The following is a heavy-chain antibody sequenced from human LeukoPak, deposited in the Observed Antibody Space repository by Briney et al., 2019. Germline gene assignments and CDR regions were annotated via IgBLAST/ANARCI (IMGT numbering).Heavy chain of an antibody. D-gene: IGHD2-2*01. Sequence: ASVKVSCKASGYTFTGYYMHWVRQAPGQGLEWMGWINPNSGGTSYAQKFQGRVTMTRDTSISTAYMELSRLRSDDTAVYYCARDLNVVVPAADYFDYWGQGTPVTVSS. CDR1: GYTFTGYY. CDR2: INPNSGGT. CDR3: ARDLNVVVPAADYFDY. J-gene: IGHJ4*02. V-gene: IGHV1-2*02.